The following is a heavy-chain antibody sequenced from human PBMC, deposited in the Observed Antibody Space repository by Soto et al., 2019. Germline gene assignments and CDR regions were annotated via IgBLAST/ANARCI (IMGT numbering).Heavy chain of an antibody. Sequence: QVQLQESGPGLVKPSETLSLTCTVSGGSISSYYWSWIRQPPGKGLEWIGYIYYSGSTNYNPSLKSRVTISVDTSKNQFSLKLSSVTAADTAVYYCACLDYWGQGTLVTVSS. CDR1: GGSISSYY. CDR3: ACLDY. V-gene: IGHV4-59*01. CDR2: IYYSGST. J-gene: IGHJ4*02.